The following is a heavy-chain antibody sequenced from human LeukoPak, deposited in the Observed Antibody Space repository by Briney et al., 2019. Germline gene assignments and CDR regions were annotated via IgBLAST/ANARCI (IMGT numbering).Heavy chain of an antibody. J-gene: IGHJ4*02. V-gene: IGHV3-21*01. Sequence: GGSLRLSCAASGFTFSNAWMSWVRQAPGKGLEWVSSISSSDTYIYYADSVKGRFTISRDNAKNSLYLQMNSLRAEDTAVYYCARSGAFGLRYFDYWGQGTLVTVSS. D-gene: IGHD3-10*01. CDR1: GFTFSNAW. CDR2: ISSSDTYI. CDR3: ARSGAFGLRYFDY.